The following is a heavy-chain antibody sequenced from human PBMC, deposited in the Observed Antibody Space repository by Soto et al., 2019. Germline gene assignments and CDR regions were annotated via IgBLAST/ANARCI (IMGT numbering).Heavy chain of an antibody. Sequence: QVQLQESGPGLVKPSQTLSLTCTVSGGSISSGDYYWSWIRQHPGKGLEWIGYIYYSGSTSYNPSLKSRVIISLETSKNHFSRKLSSVTAADTAVDYCARNPGASPIDYWGQGTLVTVSS. CDR3: ARNPGASPIDY. J-gene: IGHJ4*02. V-gene: IGHV4-31*03. D-gene: IGHD3-10*01. CDR1: GGSISSGDYY. CDR2: IYYSGST.